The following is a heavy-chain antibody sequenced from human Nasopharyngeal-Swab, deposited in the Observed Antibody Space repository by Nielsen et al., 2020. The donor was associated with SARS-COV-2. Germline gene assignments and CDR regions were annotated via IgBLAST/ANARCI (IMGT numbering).Heavy chain of an antibody. Sequence: GGSLRLSCAASGFTLSSYWMSWVRQAPGKGLEWVANIKQDGSEKYYVDSVKGRFTISRDNAKNSLYLQMNSLRAEDTAVYYCARDSRFRFDRDYYYGMDVWGQGTTVTVSS. V-gene: IGHV3-7*01. J-gene: IGHJ6*02. CDR2: IKQDGSEK. CDR1: GFTLSSYW. CDR3: ARDSRFRFDRDYYYGMDV. D-gene: IGHD3-9*01.